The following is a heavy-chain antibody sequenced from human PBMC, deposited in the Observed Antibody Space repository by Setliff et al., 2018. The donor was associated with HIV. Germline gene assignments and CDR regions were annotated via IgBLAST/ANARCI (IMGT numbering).Heavy chain of an antibody. Sequence: PSETLSLTCTVSGYSISSGYYWGWIRQPPGKGLEWIGSIYHSGSTYYNPSLKSRVTISIDTSKNQFSLKLTSVTAADTAVYYCARAGSAAASPLDYWGPGTLVTVSS. D-gene: IGHD6-6*01. CDR3: ARAGSAAASPLDY. V-gene: IGHV4-38-2*02. CDR1: GYSISSGYY. CDR2: IYHSGST. J-gene: IGHJ4*02.